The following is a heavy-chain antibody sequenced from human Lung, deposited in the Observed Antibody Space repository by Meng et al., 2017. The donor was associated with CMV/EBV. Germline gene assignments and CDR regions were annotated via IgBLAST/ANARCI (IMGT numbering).Heavy chain of an antibody. J-gene: IGHJ4*02. CDR1: GFIFSSYS. CDR2: ISSDGSQI. D-gene: IGHD5-24*01. CDR3: GRPPEI. V-gene: IGHV3-21*01. Sequence: GESLKISCEASGFIFSSYSFNWVRQAPGKGLEWVASISSDGSQIYYEESLIDRFTISRDNAYKSLYLQIDDLRVEDTAMYYCGRPPEIWGQGDLVTVDS.